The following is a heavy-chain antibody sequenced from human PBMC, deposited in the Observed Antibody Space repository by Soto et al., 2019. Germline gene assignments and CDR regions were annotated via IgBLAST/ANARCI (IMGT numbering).Heavy chain of an antibody. CDR2: ITPNSGDT. CDR3: AKGGAIVAAGTRVYLYNAMDV. V-gene: IGHV1-2*02. J-gene: IGHJ6*02. CDR1: GYTFTGYY. D-gene: IGHD1-26*01. Sequence: QVQLVQSGTEVKRPGDSVKVSCKASGYTFTGYYVHWVRQAPGQGLEWMGWITPNSGDTYLAQRFQGRVTMNRDTSIVTAYMELRGLTSDDTAEYYCAKGGAIVAAGTRVYLYNAMDVWGQGTTVTVSS.